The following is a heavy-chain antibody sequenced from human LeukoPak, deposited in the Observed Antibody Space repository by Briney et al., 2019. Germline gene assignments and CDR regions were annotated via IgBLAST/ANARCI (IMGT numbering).Heavy chain of an antibody. Sequence: ASETLSLTCTVSGGSISSYYWSWIRQPAGKGLEWIGRIYTSGSTNYNPSLKSRVTMSVDTSKNQFSLKLSSVTAADTAVYYCARHFKGYYYGSGSYYYYYYMDVWGKGTTVTISS. CDR1: GGSISSYY. CDR2: IYTSGST. J-gene: IGHJ6*03. CDR3: ARHFKGYYYGSGSYYYYYYMDV. V-gene: IGHV4-4*07. D-gene: IGHD3-10*01.